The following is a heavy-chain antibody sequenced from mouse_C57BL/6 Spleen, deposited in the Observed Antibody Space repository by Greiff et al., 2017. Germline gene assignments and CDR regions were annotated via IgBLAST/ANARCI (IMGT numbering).Heavy chain of an antibody. D-gene: IGHD2-1*01. Sequence: EVQLQESGGGLVQPKGSLKLSCAASGFSFNTYAMNWVRQAPGKGLEWVARIRSKSNNYATYYADSVKDRFTISRDDSESMLYLQMNNLKTEDTAMYYCVRHDGNYFAYWGQGTLVTVSA. CDR1: GFSFNTYA. V-gene: IGHV10-1*01. CDR3: VRHDGNYFAY. CDR2: IRSKSNNYAT. J-gene: IGHJ3*01.